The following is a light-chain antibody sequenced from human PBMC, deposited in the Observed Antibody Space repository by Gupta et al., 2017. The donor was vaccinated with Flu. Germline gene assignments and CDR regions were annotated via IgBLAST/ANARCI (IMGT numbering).Light chain of an antibody. CDR1: NLAGRT. Sequence: SYDLIQPFSVSVALGRTAKITCEGNNLAGRTVHWFQKRPGQAPVLVIYRDKNRPSGIPDRFSGATSENSATLNINEGQVGDEAEYYCQVWDKSTAVFGGGTKLTVL. CDR2: RDK. CDR3: QVWDKSTAV. V-gene: IGLV3-9*01. J-gene: IGLJ2*01.